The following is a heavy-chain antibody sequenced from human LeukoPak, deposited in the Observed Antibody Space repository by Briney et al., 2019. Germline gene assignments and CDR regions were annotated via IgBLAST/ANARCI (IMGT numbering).Heavy chain of an antibody. Sequence: GGSLRLSSVASGFNVRINYMSWVRQAPGKGLEWGSVIYSGGSTYYADSVKGRFTISRDSSKNTVYLQMNNLRAEDTAVYDCARASRIEPGWFDPWGQGTLVIVSS. V-gene: IGHV3-53*01. CDR2: IYSGGST. D-gene: IGHD1-14*01. CDR3: ARASRIEPGWFDP. CDR1: GFNVRINY. J-gene: IGHJ5*02.